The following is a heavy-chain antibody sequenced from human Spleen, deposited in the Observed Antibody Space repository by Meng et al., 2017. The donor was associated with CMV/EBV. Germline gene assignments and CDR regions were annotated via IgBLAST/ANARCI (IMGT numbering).Heavy chain of an antibody. CDR1: GFTFTSYY. D-gene: IGHD5-12*01. J-gene: IGHJ4*02. V-gene: IGHV1-46*01. Sequence: GESLKISCAACGFTFTSYYMHWVRQAPGQGLEWMGIITPSGGSVSYAQNFQGRVTMTRDTSTSTVYMEVSGLRSEDTAVYYCAKDMGATIGSAVNYWGQGTLVTVSS. CDR3: AKDMGATIGSAVNY. CDR2: ITPSGGSV.